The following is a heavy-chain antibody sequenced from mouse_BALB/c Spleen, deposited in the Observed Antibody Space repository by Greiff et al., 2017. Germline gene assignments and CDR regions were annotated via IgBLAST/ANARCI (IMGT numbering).Heavy chain of an antibody. V-gene: IGHV6-6*02. D-gene: IGHD2-10*01. Sequence: EVKLVESGGGLVQPGGSMKLSCVASGFTFSNYWMNWVRQSPEKGLEWVAEIRLKSNNYATHYAESVKGRFTISRDDSKSSVYLQMNNLRAEDTGMYYCRSYYGNPLWYFDVWGAGTTVTVSS. CDR1: GFTFSNYW. CDR3: RSYYGNPLWYFDV. J-gene: IGHJ1*01. CDR2: IRLKSNNYAT.